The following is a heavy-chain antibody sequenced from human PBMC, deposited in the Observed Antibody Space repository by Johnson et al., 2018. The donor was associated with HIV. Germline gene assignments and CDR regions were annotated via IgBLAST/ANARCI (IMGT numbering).Heavy chain of an antibody. J-gene: IGHJ3*02. CDR2: INWNGGTT. CDR1: GFTFDDHG. Sequence: VQLVESGGGVVRPGGSLRLSCAASGFTFDDHGMSWVRQAPGKGLEWVSGINWNGGTTGYVDSVKGRFTISRDNAKNSLYLQMNSLRAEDTALYYCARGAQWELLIDAFDIWGQGTMVTVSS. V-gene: IGHV3-20*04. CDR3: ARGAQWELLIDAFDI. D-gene: IGHD1-26*01.